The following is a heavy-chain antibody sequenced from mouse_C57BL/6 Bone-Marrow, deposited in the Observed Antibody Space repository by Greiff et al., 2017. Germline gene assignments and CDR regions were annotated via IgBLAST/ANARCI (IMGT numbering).Heavy chain of an antibody. CDR1: GFTFSDYY. V-gene: IGHV5-12*01. J-gene: IGHJ1*03. D-gene: IGHD1-1*01. Sequence: EVQLVESGGGLVQPGGSLKLSCAASGFTFSDYYMYWVRQTPEKRLEWVAYISNGGGSTYYPDTVKGRFTISRDNATNTLYLQMSRLKSEDTAMYYCARGTYYYGSRRYFDVWGTGTTVTVSS. CDR2: ISNGGGST. CDR3: ARGTYYYGSRRYFDV.